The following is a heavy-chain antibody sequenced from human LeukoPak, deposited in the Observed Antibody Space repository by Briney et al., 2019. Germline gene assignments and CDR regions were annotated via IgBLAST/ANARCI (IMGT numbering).Heavy chain of an antibody. J-gene: IGHJ4*02. CDR2: TYYKSKWYN. CDR3: ARADDYVWGTIRY. Sequence: SQTLSLTCAISGDSVSTNSAAWNWIRQSPSRGLEWLGRTYYKSKWYNDYAVSVKGRITINPDTSKNQFSLQLNSVTPEDTAVYYCARADDYVWGTIRYWGQGTLVTVSS. D-gene: IGHD3-16*01. CDR1: GDSVSTNSAA. V-gene: IGHV6-1*01.